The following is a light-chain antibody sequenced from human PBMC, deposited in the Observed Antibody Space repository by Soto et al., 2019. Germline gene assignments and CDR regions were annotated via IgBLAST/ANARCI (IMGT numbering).Light chain of an antibody. CDR2: GAS. Sequence: DIVLTQSPGTLYLSPGERATLSCRASQSVSSSYLAWYQQKPGQDPRLLIYGASSRSTGIPDMFSGSGSGTDFTLTISRLEPDDFAGYYCQQYGSSPPKYTFGQVTKLEIK. V-gene: IGKV3-20*01. CDR3: QQYGSSPPKYT. J-gene: IGKJ2*01. CDR1: QSVSSSY.